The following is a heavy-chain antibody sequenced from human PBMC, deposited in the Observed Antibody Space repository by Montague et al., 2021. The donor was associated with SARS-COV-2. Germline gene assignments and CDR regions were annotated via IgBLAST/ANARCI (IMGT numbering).Heavy chain of an antibody. CDR2: INSDGSGT. D-gene: IGHD2-15*01. CDR1: GFTFSAYW. J-gene: IGHJ4*02. V-gene: IGHV3-74*01. Sequence: SLRLSCAASGFTFSAYWMHWFRQAPGKGLVWVSHINSDGSGTTYADSVKGRFTISRDNARNTLYLQMNSLRAEDTAVYYCARGPRGGYIDYWGQGTLVTVSS. CDR3: ARGPRGGYIDY.